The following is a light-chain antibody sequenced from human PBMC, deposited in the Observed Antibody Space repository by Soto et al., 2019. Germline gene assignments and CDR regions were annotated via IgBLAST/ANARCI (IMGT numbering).Light chain of an antibody. V-gene: IGKV1D-13*01. CDR2: DAS. CDR3: QQFNNYPST. Sequence: AIQLTQSPSSLSASVGDRVTITCRASQGISSVLAWYQQKPGKAPKLLIYDASSLESGVPSRFSGSGSGTDFTLTISSLQPEDFATYSCQQFNNYPSTFGQGTRLEIK. J-gene: IGKJ5*01. CDR1: QGISSV.